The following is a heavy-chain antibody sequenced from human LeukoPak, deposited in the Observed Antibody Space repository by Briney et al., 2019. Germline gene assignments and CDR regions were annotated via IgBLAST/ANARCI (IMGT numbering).Heavy chain of an antibody. J-gene: IGHJ4*02. CDR2: ISSSGSTI. CDR1: GFTFSSYE. Sequence: GGSLRLSCAASGFTFSSYEMNWVRQAPGKGLEWVSYISSSGSTIYYADSVKGRFTISRDNAKNSLYLQMNSLRAEDTAVYYCARAGGWYGLDYWGQGTLVTVSS. D-gene: IGHD6-19*01. CDR3: ARAGGWYGLDY. V-gene: IGHV3-48*03.